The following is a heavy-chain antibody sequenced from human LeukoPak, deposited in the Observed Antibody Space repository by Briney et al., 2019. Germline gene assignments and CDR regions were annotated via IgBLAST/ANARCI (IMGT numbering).Heavy chain of an antibody. CDR1: GFTFSSYE. J-gene: IGHJ4*02. CDR3: ARSNYYDSSGFDY. CDR2: ISNSGSTI. Sequence: GGSLRLSCAASGFTFSSYEMNWVRQAPGKGLEWVSYISNSGSTIYYADSVKGRFTISRDNAKNSLYLQMNSLRAEDTAVYYCARSNYYDSSGFDYWGQGTLVTVSS. V-gene: IGHV3-48*03. D-gene: IGHD3-22*01.